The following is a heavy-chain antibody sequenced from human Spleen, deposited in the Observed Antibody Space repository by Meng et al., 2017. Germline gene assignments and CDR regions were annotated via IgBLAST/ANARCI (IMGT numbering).Heavy chain of an antibody. V-gene: IGHV4-61*03. CDR2: INHSGST. CDR3: ARGPTTMAHDFDY. CDR1: GGSVSSGSYY. Sequence: QVQLQESGPRLVRPSETLSLTCTVSGGSVSSGSYYWSWIRQPPGKGLEWIGEINHSGSTNYNPSLESRATISVDTSQNNLSLKLSSVTAADSAVYYCARGPTTMAHDFDYWGQGTLVTVSS. D-gene: IGHD4-11*01. J-gene: IGHJ4*02.